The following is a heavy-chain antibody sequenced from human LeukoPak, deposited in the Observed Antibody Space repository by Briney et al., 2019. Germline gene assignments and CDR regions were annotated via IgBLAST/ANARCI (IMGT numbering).Heavy chain of an antibody. CDR2: IKQDGSEK. Sequence: GGSLRLSCAASGFAFSSYWMSWVRQAPGKGLEWVANIKQDGSEKYYVDSVKGRFTISRDNAKNSLYLQMNSLRAEDTAVYYCARGLGTIFGVVNDAFDIWGQGTMVTVSS. D-gene: IGHD3-3*01. CDR3: ARGLGTIFGVVNDAFDI. J-gene: IGHJ3*02. CDR1: GFAFSSYW. V-gene: IGHV3-7*01.